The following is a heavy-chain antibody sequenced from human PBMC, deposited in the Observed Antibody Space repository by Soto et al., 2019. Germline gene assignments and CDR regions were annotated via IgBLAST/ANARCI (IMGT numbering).Heavy chain of an antibody. CDR2: IYSGGST. CDR3: ARSRAKQWLVRGPLNWFDP. CDR1: GFTVSSNY. J-gene: IGHJ5*02. V-gene: IGHV3-53*01. Sequence: PGGSLRLSCAASGFTVSSNYMSWVRQAPGKGLEWVSVIYSGGSTYYADSVKGRFTISRDNSKNTLYLQMNSLRAEDTAVYYCARSRAKQWLVRGPLNWFDPWGQGTLVTVYS. D-gene: IGHD6-19*01.